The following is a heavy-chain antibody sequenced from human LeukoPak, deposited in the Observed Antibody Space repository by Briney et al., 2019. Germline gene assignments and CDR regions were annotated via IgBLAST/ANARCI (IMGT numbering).Heavy chain of an antibody. Sequence: SGGSLRLSCAASGFTFSSYGMHWVRQAPGQGLEWMGIINPSGGSTSYAQKFQGRVTMTRDTSTSTVYMELSSLRSEDTAVYYCARGYDSSGYYYIFSYYFDYWGQGTLVTVSS. CDR3: ARGYDSSGYYYIFSYYFDY. D-gene: IGHD3-22*01. J-gene: IGHJ4*02. CDR2: INPSGGST. CDR1: GFTFSSYG. V-gene: IGHV1-46*01.